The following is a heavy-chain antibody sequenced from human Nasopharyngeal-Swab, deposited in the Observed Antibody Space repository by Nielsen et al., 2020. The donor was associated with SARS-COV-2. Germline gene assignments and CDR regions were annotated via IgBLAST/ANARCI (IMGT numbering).Heavy chain of an antibody. CDR1: GFTFSFYE. D-gene: IGHD1-1*01. CDR3: VRELDYFDS. J-gene: IGHJ4*02. CDR2: ISGGGDTI. Sequence: GGSLRLSCAASGFTFSFYEMNWVRQAPGKGLKWVAFISGGGDTIFYADSVKGRFTISRDDAKNSLYLQLNTLRVEDTAVYYCVRELDYFDSWGQGTLVTVSS. V-gene: IGHV3-48*03.